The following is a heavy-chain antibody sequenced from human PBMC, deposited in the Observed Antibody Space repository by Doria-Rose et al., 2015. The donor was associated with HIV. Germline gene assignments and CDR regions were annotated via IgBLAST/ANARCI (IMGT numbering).Heavy chain of an antibody. CDR2: ICSDDES. V-gene: IGHV2-26*01. CDR1: GVSLSSPGMG. Sequence: QITLKESGPVLVKPTETLTLTCTVSGVSLSSPGMGVSWIRQPPGKALEWLATICSDDESSYKTSLKSRLTISRGTSKIQVVLTMTDMDPVDTATYYCARIKSSRWYHKYYFDFWGQGTLVIVSA. CDR3: ARIKSSRWYHKYYFDF. J-gene: IGHJ4*02. D-gene: IGHD6-13*01.